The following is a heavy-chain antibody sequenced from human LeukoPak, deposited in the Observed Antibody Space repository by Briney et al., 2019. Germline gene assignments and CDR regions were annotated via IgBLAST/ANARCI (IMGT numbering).Heavy chain of an antibody. J-gene: IGHJ4*02. CDR3: AVIIAVAGSYFDY. Sequence: GGSLRLSCAASGVTFSSYEMNWVRQPPGKGLEWVSSISSSSSYIYYADSVKGRFTISRDNAKNSLYLQMNSLRAEDTAVYYCAVIIAVAGSYFDYWGQGTLVTVSS. V-gene: IGHV3-21*01. D-gene: IGHD6-19*01. CDR1: GVTFSSYE. CDR2: ISSSSSYI.